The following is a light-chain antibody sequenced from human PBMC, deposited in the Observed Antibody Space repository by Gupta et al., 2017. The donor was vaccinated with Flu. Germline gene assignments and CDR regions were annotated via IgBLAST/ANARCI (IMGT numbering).Light chain of an antibody. J-gene: IGLJ3*02. CDR3: AAWDDSLSGPV. V-gene: IGLV1-47*01. Sequence: QSVLTQPPSASGTPGQRVTIPCSGASSNIGSNYVYWYQQLPGTAPKLLIYRNNQRPSGVPDRFSGSKSGTSASLAISGLRSEDEADYCCAAWDDSLSGPVFGGGTKLTVL. CDR1: SSNIGSNY. CDR2: RNN.